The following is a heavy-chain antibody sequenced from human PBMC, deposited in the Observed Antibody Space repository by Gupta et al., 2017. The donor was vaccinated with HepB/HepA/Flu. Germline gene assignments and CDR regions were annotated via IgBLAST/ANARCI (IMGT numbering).Heavy chain of an antibody. Sequence: QVHLVQSGAEVKNPGASVRVSCKASGYIFMGYYLHWVRQAPGQGPEWMGWMNPNNGGTEYAQQLRARVSMTRDTSISTAYMELNRLTSDDSAVYYCARDPRPIGNVAFWSGYYEDWGQGTLVTVSS. CDR1: GYIFMGYY. V-gene: IGHV1-2*02. D-gene: IGHD3-3*01. J-gene: IGHJ1*01. CDR3: ARDPRPIGNVAFWSGYYED. CDR2: MNPNNGGT.